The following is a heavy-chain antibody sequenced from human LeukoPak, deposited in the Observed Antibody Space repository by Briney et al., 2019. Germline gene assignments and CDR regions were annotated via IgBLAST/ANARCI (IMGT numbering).Heavy chain of an antibody. V-gene: IGHV4-61*02. J-gene: IGHJ4*02. CDR3: ARAQCCPGTPDY. CDR1: GGSISSGSYY. Sequence: SQTLSLTCTVSGGSISSGSYYWSWIRQPAGKGLEWSGRIYTSGSTNYNPSLKSRVTISVDTSTNQFSLKLSSVTAADTAVYYCARAQCCPGTPDYWGQGTLVTVSS. D-gene: IGHD2-15*01. CDR2: IYTSGST.